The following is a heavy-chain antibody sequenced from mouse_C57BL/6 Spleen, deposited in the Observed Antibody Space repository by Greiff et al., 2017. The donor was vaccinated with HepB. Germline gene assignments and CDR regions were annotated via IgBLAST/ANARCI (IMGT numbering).Heavy chain of an antibody. J-gene: IGHJ3*01. CDR1: GYTFTDYY. CDR2: INPNNGGT. D-gene: IGHD2-5*01. V-gene: IGHV1-26*01. Sequence: EVQLQQSGPELVKPGASVKISCKASGYTFTDYYMNWVKQSHGKSLEWIGDINPNNGGTSYNQKFKGKATLTVDKSSSTAYMELRSLTSEDSAVYYCARSDYSNLSWFAYWGQGTLVTVSA. CDR3: ARSDYSNLSWFAY.